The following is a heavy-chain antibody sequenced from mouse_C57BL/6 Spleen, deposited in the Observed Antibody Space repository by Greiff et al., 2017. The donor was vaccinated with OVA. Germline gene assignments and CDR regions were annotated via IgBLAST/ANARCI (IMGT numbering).Heavy chain of an antibody. CDR2: IYPRDGST. J-gene: IGHJ1*03. CDR3: ARRGSSWYFDV. D-gene: IGHD1-1*01. V-gene: IGHV1-85*01. Sequence: VKLQESGPELVKPGASVKLSCKASGYTFTSYDINWVKQRPGQGLEWIGWIYPRDGSTKYNEKFKGKATLTVDTSSSTAYMELHSLTSEDSAVYFCARRGSSWYFDVWGTGTTVTVSS. CDR1: GYTFTSYD.